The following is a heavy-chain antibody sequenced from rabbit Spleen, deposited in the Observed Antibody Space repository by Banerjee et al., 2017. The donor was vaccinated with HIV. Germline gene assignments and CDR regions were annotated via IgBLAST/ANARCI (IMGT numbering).Heavy chain of an antibody. D-gene: IGHD1-1*01. J-gene: IGHJ2*01. CDR2: IYTGDGNT. CDR3: ARGRGSGGSGYRDGVDP. CDR1: GFTLSSYW. Sequence: QSLEESGGDLVKPGASLTLTCTASGFTLSSYWIYWVRQAPGKGLEWIGCIYTGDGNTYYASWAKGRFTISKTSSTTVTLQMTSLTVADTATYFCARGRGSGGSGYRDGVDPWGPGTLVTVS. V-gene: IGHV1S40*01.